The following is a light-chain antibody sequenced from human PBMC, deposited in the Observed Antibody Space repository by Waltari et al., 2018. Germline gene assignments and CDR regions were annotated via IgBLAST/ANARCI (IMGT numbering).Light chain of an antibody. CDR1: NSNIGFNS. Sequence: QSVLSQPPSASASPGQGVTISCSGSNSNIGFNSVFWYQHVPGTAPKLVIFRDSQRPSGVPGRFSGSKSGPSASLAISGLRSEDEADYYCASWDQSLRGVVFGGGTKLTVL. J-gene: IGLJ2*01. CDR3: ASWDQSLRGVV. CDR2: RDS. V-gene: IGLV1-47*01.